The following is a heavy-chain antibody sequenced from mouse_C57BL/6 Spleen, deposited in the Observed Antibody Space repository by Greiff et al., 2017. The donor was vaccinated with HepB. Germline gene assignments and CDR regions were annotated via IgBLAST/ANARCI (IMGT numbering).Heavy chain of an antibody. CDR3: AYYGSSYREFDY. V-gene: IGHV1-61*01. D-gene: IGHD1-1*01. CDR2: IYPSDSET. Sequence: VQLQQSGAELVRPGSSVKLSCKASGYTFTSYWMDWVKQRPGQGLEWIGNIYPSDSETHYNQKFKDKATLTVDKSSSTAYMQLSSLTSEDSAVYYWAYYGSSYREFDYWGQSTTLTVSS. CDR1: GYTFTSYW. J-gene: IGHJ2*01.